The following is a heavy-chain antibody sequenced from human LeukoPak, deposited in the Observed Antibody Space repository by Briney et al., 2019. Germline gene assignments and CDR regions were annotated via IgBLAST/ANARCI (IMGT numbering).Heavy chain of an antibody. CDR3: TRDIGSGDYVFFDS. CDR1: GGSISSSSYY. Sequence: SETLSLTCTVSGGSISSSSYYWGWIRQPPGKGLEWIGSIYYSGSTYYNPSLKSRVTISVDTSKNQFSLKLSSVTAADTAVYYCTRDIGSGDYVFFDSWGQGTRVTVSS. V-gene: IGHV4-39*02. D-gene: IGHD4-17*01. J-gene: IGHJ4*02. CDR2: IYYSGST.